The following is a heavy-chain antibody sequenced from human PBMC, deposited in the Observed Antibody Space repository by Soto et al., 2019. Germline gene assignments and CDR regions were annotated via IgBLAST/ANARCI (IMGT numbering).Heavy chain of an antibody. V-gene: IGHV4-31*03. CDR1: GGSISSGGYY. J-gene: IGHJ4*02. Sequence: SETLSLTCTVSGGSISSGGYYWSWIRQHPGKGLEWIGYIYYSGSTYYNPSLKSRVTISVDTSKNQFSLKLSSVTAADTAVYYCARETIRTTDYPGYYFDYWGQGTLVTVSS. CDR2: IYYSGST. CDR3: ARETIRTTDYPGYYFDY. D-gene: IGHD1-1*01.